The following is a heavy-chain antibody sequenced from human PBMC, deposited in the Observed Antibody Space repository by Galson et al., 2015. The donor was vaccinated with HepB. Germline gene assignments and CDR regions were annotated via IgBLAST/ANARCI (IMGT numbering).Heavy chain of an antibody. CDR2: IRSKANSYAT. J-gene: IGHJ3*02. Sequence: SLRLSCAASGFTFSGSAMHWVRQASGKGLEWVGRIRSKANSYATAYAASVKGRFTISRDDSKNTAYLQMNSLKTEDTAVYYCTSPYDYGDYVGDDAFDIWGQGTMVTVSS. CDR1: GFTFSGSA. CDR3: TSPYDYGDYVGDDAFDI. D-gene: IGHD4-17*01. V-gene: IGHV3-73*01.